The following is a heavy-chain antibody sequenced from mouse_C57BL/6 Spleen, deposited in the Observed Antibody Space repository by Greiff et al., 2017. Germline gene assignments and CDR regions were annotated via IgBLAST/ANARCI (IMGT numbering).Heavy chain of an antibody. CDR2: INPNNGGT. Sequence: EVQLQQSGPELVKPGASVKIPCKVSGYTFTDYNMDWVKQSHGKSLEWIGDINPNNGGTIYNQKFKGKATLTVDKSSSTAYMELRSLTSEDTAVXYCARRGYSNSYWYFDVWGTGTTVTVSS. J-gene: IGHJ1*03. D-gene: IGHD2-5*01. CDR1: GYTFTDYN. CDR3: ARRGYSNSYWYFDV. V-gene: IGHV1-18*01.